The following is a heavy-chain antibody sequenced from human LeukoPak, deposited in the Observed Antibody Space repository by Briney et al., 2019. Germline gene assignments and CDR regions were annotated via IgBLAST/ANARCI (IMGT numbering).Heavy chain of an antibody. CDR1: GFTFSSYA. CDR3: AKRAIVPAAPEYYFDY. CDR2: ISGSGGST. Sequence: GGSLRLSCAASGFTFSSYAMSRVRQAPGKGLEWVSAISGSGGSTYYADSVKGRFTISRDNSKNTLYLQMNSLRAEDTAVYYCAKRAIVPAAPEYYFDYWSQGTLVTVSS. D-gene: IGHD2-2*01. J-gene: IGHJ4*02. V-gene: IGHV3-23*01.